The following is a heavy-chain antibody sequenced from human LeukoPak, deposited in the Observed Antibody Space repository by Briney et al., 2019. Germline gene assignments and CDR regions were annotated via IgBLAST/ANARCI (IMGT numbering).Heavy chain of an antibody. CDR1: GYTFTCYG. Sequence: GASVKVSCKASGYTFTCYGISWVRQAPGQGLEWMGWISAYNGHTYYAQKLQGRVTMTTDTSASTAYMELRSLRSDDTAVYYCARVLGYCSGGSCYSGWFDPWGQGTLVTVSS. V-gene: IGHV1-18*01. CDR2: ISAYNGHT. CDR3: ARVLGYCSGGSCYSGWFDP. J-gene: IGHJ5*02. D-gene: IGHD2-15*01.